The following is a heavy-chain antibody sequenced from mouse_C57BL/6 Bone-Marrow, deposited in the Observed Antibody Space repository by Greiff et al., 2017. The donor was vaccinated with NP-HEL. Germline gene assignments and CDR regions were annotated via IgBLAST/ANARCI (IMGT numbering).Heavy chain of an antibody. Sequence: EVMLVESGGGLVQSGRSLRLSCATSGFTFSDFYMEWVRQAPGKGLEWIAASRNKANDYTTEYSASVKGRFIVSRDTSQSVLYLQMNALRAEDTAIYYCARSTTVVPHWYFDVWGTGTTVTVSS. CDR3: ARSTTVVPHWYFDV. D-gene: IGHD1-1*01. CDR1: GFTFSDFY. CDR2: SRNKANDYTT. J-gene: IGHJ1*03. V-gene: IGHV7-1*01.